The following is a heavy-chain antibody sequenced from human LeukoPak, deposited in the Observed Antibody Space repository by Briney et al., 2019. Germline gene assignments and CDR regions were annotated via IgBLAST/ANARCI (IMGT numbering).Heavy chain of an antibody. CDR3: ARRRRDYVNDY. V-gene: IGHV4-31*03. J-gene: IGHJ4*02. Sequence: SETLSLTCTVSGGSISSDDYYWSWIRPHPGKGLEWIGYIYYSGSTYYNPSLKSRVTISVDTSKSQFSLKLSSVTAADTAVYYCARRRRDYVNDYWGQGTLVTVSS. CDR2: IYYSGST. CDR1: GGSISSDDYY. D-gene: IGHD4-17*01.